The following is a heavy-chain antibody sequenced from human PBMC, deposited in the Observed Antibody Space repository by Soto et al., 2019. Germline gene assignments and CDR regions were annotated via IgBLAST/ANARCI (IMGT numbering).Heavy chain of an antibody. Sequence: QVQLVESGGGVVQPGRSLRLSCAASGFTFSSYAMHWVRQAPGKGLGWVAVISYDGSDKYYADSVKGRFTISRDNSKNTLNLQMSSLGADDTAVYYCAKALGELSPESYDYWGQGTLITVSS. D-gene: IGHD3-16*02. CDR2: ISYDGSDK. CDR3: AKALGELSPESYDY. CDR1: GFTFSSYA. V-gene: IGHV3-30*04. J-gene: IGHJ4*02.